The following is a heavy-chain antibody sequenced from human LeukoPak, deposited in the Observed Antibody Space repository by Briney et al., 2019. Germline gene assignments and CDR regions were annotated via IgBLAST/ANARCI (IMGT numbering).Heavy chain of an antibody. CDR2: ITASSTAI. CDR1: GFTFSTYT. Sequence: GGSLRLSCAASGFTFSTYTMNWVRQAPGKGLEWVSSITASSTAIYSADSVKGRFTISRDNAKNFLYLQMNSLRAEDTAVYYCARTYYDILTGYNPYFDYWGQGILVTASS. V-gene: IGHV3-21*01. CDR3: ARTYYDILTGYNPYFDY. D-gene: IGHD3-9*01. J-gene: IGHJ4*02.